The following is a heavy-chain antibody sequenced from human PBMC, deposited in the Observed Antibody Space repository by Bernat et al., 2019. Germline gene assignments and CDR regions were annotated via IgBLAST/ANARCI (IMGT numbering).Heavy chain of an antibody. J-gene: IGHJ4*02. CDR2: INAGNGNT. V-gene: IGHV1-3*01. CDR1: GYTFTSYA. D-gene: IGHD6-6*01. Sequence: VQLVQSGAEVKKPGASVKVSCKASGYTFTSYAMHWVRQAPGQRLEWMGWINAGNGNTKYSQKFQGRVTITRDTSASTAYMELSSLRSEDTAVYYCARDRGAARPLYYFDYWGQGTLVTVSS. CDR3: ARDRGAARPLYYFDY.